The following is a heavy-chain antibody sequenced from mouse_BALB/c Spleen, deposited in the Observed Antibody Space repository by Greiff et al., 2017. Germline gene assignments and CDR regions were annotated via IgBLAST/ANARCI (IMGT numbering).Heavy chain of an antibody. J-gene: IGHJ4*01. CDR1: GFTFSSYA. V-gene: IGHV5-6-5*01. CDR2: ISSGGST. CDR3: ARDIGTRYYAMDY. D-gene: IGHD2-14*01. Sequence: EVKLMESGGGLVKPGGSLKLSCAASGFTFSSYAMSWVRQTPEKRLEWVASISSGGSTYYPDSVKGRFTISRDNARNILYLQMSSLRSEDTAMYYCARDIGTRYYAMDYWGQGTSVTVSS.